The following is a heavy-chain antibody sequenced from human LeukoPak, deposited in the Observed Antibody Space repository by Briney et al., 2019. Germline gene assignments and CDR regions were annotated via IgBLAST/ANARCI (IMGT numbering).Heavy chain of an antibody. CDR2: IKQDGSEK. CDR3: ARDRNAAS. J-gene: IGHJ5*02. CDR1: GSIFSSYW. D-gene: IGHD6-13*01. Sequence: GGSLRLSCAGSGSIFSSYWMTWVRQAPGKGLEWVANIKQDGSEKYYVDSVKGRFTISRDNAKNSLYLQMNSLRAEDTAVYYCARDRNAASWGQGTMVTVSS. V-gene: IGHV3-7*01.